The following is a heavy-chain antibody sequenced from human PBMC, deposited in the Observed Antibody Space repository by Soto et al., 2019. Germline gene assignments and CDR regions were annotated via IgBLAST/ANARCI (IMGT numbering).Heavy chain of an antibody. J-gene: IGHJ4*02. D-gene: IGHD5-18*01. CDR2: ISSSSSYT. V-gene: IGHV3-11*06. CDR3: ASVLKYSYGTPYYFDY. CDR1: GFTFSYYY. Sequence: GGSLRLSCAASGFTFSYYYMSWIRQAPGKGLEWVSYISSSSSYTNYADSVKGRFTISRDNAKNSLYLQMNSLRAEDTAVYYCASVLKYSYGTPYYFDYWGQGTLVTVSS.